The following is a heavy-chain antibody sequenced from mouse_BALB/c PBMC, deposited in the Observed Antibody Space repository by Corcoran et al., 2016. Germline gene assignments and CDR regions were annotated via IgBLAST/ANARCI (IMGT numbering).Heavy chain of an antibody. CDR2: ITPYNDGT. CDR3: ARFYDYSYAMDY. J-gene: IGHJ4*01. V-gene: IGHV1S136*01. Sequence: EVQLQQSGPELVKPGASVKMSCKASGYTFTSYVMHWVKQKPGQGLEWIGYITPYNDGTKYNEKFKGKAPLTSDKSSSTAYMELSSLTSEDSAVYYCARFYDYSYAMDYWGQGPSVTVSS. CDR1: GYTFTSYV. D-gene: IGHD2-4*01.